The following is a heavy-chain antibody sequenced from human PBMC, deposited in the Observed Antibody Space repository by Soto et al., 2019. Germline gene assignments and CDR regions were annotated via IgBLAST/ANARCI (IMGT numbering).Heavy chain of an antibody. V-gene: IGHV1-69*13. CDR1: GGSFSSYI. J-gene: IGHJ5*02. Sequence: SVKVSFKASGGSFSSYIISWVRQAPGQGLEWMGGIIPIFGAATYALKFQDRVTITADESTRTAYMELSSLRSEDTALYYCARAFASNKYWFDPWGQGTPVTVPQ. D-gene: IGHD3-16*01. CDR2: IIPIFGAA. CDR3: ARAFASNKYWFDP.